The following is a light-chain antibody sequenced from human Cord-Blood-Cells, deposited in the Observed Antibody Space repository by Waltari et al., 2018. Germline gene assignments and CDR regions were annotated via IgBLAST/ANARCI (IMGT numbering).Light chain of an antibody. J-gene: IGLJ2*01. V-gene: IGLV3-19*01. CDR3: NSRDSSGKRV. CDR1: SLRNYY. Sequence: SSELTQDPAVSVALGQTVRITCQGDSLRNYYASWYQQKTGQAPVLVIYGKNNLPSGIPDRFSCSSSGNTASLTITGAQAEDEADYYCNSRDSSGKRVFGGGTKLTVL. CDR2: GKN.